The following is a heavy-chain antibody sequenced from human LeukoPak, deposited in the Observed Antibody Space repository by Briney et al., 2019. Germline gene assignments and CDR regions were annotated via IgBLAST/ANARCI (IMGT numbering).Heavy chain of an antibody. D-gene: IGHD3-22*01. V-gene: IGHV4-34*12. CDR3: ARTSGYYSQPGYFQH. CDR1: GGSFSIYY. Sequence: SGTLSLTCAVSGGSFSIYYWSWIRQPPGKGLEWIWDIFHSGSTNYNPSLKSRVTIPVDTSKNQLSLKLSSVTAADTAVYYCARTSGYYSQPGYFQHWGQGTLVTVSS. J-gene: IGHJ1*01. CDR2: IFHSGST.